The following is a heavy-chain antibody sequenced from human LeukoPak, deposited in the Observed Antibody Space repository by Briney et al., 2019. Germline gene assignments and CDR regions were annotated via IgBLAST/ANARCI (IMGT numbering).Heavy chain of an antibody. CDR1: GYTFTGYY. Sequence: ASVKVSCKASGYTFTGYYMHWVRQAPGQGLEWMGWINPNSGGTNYAQKFQGRVTMTRDTSISTAYMELSRLRSDDTAVYYCARDGDILTGSNFDYWGQGTLVTVSS. CDR2: INPNSGGT. V-gene: IGHV1-2*02. J-gene: IGHJ4*02. CDR3: ARDGDILTGSNFDY. D-gene: IGHD3-9*01.